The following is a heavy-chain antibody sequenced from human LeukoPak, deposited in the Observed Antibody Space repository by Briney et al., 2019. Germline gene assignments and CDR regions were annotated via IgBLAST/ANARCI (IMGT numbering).Heavy chain of an antibody. D-gene: IGHD4-17*01. V-gene: IGHV4-38-2*02. CDR3: ARAERNYGDYPHDGFDI. CDR2: IYHSGST. J-gene: IGHJ3*02. CDR1: GYSISSGYY. Sequence: SETLSLTCTVSGYSISSGYYWGRIRQPPGKGLEWIGSIYHSGSTYYNPSLKSRVTISVDTSKNQFSLKLSSVTAADTAVYYCARAERNYGDYPHDGFDIWGQGTMVTVSS.